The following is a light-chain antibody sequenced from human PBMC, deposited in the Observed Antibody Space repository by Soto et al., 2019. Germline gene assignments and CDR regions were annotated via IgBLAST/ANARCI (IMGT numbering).Light chain of an antibody. CDR2: EVS. Sequence: QSALTQPASVSGSPGQSITISCTGTRSDVGGYNSVSWYQQHPGKAPKLMIYEVSNRTSGVSNRFSGSKSGNTASLTISGLQAEDEADYYCSSYTTSSTLLYVFGTGTKLTVL. CDR3: SSYTTSSTLLYV. V-gene: IGLV2-14*01. J-gene: IGLJ1*01. CDR1: RSDVGGYNS.